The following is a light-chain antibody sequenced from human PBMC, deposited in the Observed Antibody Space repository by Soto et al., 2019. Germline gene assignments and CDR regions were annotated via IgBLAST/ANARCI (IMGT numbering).Light chain of an antibody. V-gene: IGKV4-1*01. CDR2: WAS. CDR1: QSDLSNANNY. Sequence: DFVMTQSPDSLAVSRGERATINCKASQSDLSNANNYLAWYQQKPGQPPKLLISWASTRESGVPDRFSGSGSGTDFTLTISSLQAEDVAVYYCQQYHSDPITFGQGTRLEIK. J-gene: IGKJ5*01. CDR3: QQYHSDPIT.